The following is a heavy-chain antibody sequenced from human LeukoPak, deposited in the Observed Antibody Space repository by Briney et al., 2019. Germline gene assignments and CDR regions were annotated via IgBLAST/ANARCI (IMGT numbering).Heavy chain of an antibody. CDR2: IKSKTDGGTT. D-gene: IGHD1-26*01. Sequence: GGSLRLSCAASGFIFSDAWMSWVRQAPGKGLEWVGRIKSKTDGGTTDYAAPVKGRFTISRDDSKNTLYLQMNSLKTEDTAVYYCTTRGGSFSIFDYWGQGTLVTVSS. CDR3: TTRGGSFSIFDY. V-gene: IGHV3-15*01. J-gene: IGHJ4*02. CDR1: GFIFSDAW.